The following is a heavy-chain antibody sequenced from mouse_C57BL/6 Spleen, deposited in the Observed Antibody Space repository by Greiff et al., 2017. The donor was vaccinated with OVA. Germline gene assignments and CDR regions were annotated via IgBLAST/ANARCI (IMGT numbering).Heavy chain of an antibody. CDR3: AREEY. CDR2: ISYDGSN. CDR1: GYSITSGYY. V-gene: IGHV3-6*01. J-gene: IGHJ2*01. Sequence: DVKLQESGPGLVKPSQSLSLTCSVTGYSITSGYYWNWIRQFPGNKLEWMGYISYDGSNNYNPSLKNRISITRDTSKNQFFLKLNSVTTEDTATYYCAREEYWGQGTTLTVSS.